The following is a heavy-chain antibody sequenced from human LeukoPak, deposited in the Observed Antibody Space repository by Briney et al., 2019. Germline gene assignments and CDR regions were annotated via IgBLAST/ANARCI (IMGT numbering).Heavy chain of an antibody. D-gene: IGHD3-22*01. CDR2: ISAYNGNT. CDR3: ARGTPEEYDDVYFDY. V-gene: IGHV1-18*04. Sequence: ASVKVSCKASGYTFTSYYMHCVRQAPGQGLEWMGWISAYNGNTNYAQKLQGRVTMTTDTSTSTAYMELRSLRSDDTAVYYCARGTPEEYDDVYFDYWGQGTLVTVSS. J-gene: IGHJ4*02. CDR1: GYTFTSYY.